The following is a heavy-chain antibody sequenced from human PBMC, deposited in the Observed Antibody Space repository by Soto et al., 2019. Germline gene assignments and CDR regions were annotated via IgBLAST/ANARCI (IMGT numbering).Heavy chain of an antibody. Sequence: SLRLSCAASGFTFDNYAMHWVRQAPGKGLEWVSGINWNNNNIGYADSVRGRFTISRDNAKNSLYLQMNTLRPEDSAFYYCAKDAGTFDFWSGYLAHWGQGTLVTVSS. V-gene: IGHV3-9*01. CDR3: AKDAGTFDFWSGYLAH. J-gene: IGHJ4*02. D-gene: IGHD3-3*01. CDR1: GFTFDNYA. CDR2: INWNNNNI.